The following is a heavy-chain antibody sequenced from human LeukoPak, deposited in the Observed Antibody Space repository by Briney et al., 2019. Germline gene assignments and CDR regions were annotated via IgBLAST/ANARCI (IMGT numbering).Heavy chain of an antibody. V-gene: IGHV1-2*06. CDR3: ARAWGYCSGGSCYSDY. Sequence: ASVRVSCTASRYTFTGYYMHGVRQAPGQGLEWMGRINPNSGGTNYAQKFQGRVTMTRDTSISTAYMELSRLRSDDTAVYYCARAWGYCSGGSCYSDYWGQGTLVTVSS. D-gene: IGHD2-15*01. CDR2: INPNSGGT. CDR1: RYTFTGYY. J-gene: IGHJ4*02.